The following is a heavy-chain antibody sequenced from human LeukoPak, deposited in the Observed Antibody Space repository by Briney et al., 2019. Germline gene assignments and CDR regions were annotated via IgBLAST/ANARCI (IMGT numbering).Heavy chain of an antibody. J-gene: IGHJ2*01. V-gene: IGHV1-2*02. Sequence: ASVKVSCKASGGTFSSYAISWVRQAPGQALERMGWINPNSGGTHYAPKFQGRVTMTRDTSISTAYMELSRLRSDDTAVYYCARGPYVPFPNWYFDLWGRGTLVTVSS. CDR3: ARGPYVPFPNWYFDL. CDR1: GGTFSSYA. D-gene: IGHD3-10*02. CDR2: INPNSGGT.